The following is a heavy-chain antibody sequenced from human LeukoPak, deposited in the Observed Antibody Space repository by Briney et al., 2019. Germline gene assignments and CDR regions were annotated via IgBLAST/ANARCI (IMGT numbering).Heavy chain of an antibody. CDR2: IIPIFGTA. CDR1: GGTFSGYA. D-gene: IGHD6-19*01. V-gene: IGHV1-69*13. CDR3: ASGSSGWYELYYYYYYMDV. Sequence: SVKVSCKASGGTFSGYAISWVRQAPGQGLEWTGGIIPIFGTANYAQKFQGRVTITADESTSTAYMELSSLRSEDTAVYYCASGSSGWYELYYYYYYMDVWGKGTTVTVSS. J-gene: IGHJ6*03.